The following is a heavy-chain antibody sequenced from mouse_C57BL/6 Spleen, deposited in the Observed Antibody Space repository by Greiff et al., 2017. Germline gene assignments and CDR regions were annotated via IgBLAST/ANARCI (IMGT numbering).Heavy chain of an antibody. CDR1: GYTFTSYW. CDR2: IHPNSGST. CDR3: ARPSSATVAPWFAY. D-gene: IGHD1-1*01. J-gene: IGHJ3*01. V-gene: IGHV1-64*01. Sequence: QVQLQQPGAELVKPGASVKLSCKASGYTFTSYWMHWVKQRPGQGLEWIGMIHPNSGSTNYNEKFKSKATLTVDNSSSKAYMQLSSLTSEDSAVYYCARPSSATVAPWFAYWGQGTLGTVSA.